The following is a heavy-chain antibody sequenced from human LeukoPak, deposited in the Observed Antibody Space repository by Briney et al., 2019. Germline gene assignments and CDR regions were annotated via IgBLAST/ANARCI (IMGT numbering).Heavy chain of an antibody. J-gene: IGHJ4*02. Sequence: ASVTVSFKASGGTFSSYAISWVRQAPGQGLEWMGGIIPIFGTANYAQKFQGRVTITADKSTSTAYMELSSLRSEDTAVYYCARGRGYCSSTSCSDFDYWGQGTLVTASS. CDR1: GGTFSSYA. CDR2: IIPIFGTA. V-gene: IGHV1-69*06. CDR3: ARGRGYCSSTSCSDFDY. D-gene: IGHD2-2*01.